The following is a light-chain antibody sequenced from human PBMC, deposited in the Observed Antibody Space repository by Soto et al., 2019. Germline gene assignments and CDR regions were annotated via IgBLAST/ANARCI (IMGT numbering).Light chain of an antibody. Sequence: QSVLTQPPSASGSPGQSVTISCTGTSSDIGGYNYVSWYQQHPGKAPKLMIYEVSKWASGVPDRFSGSKSGNTASLTVSGLQAEDEADYYCSSYTSSSPYVFGTGTKLTVL. CDR3: SSYTSSSPYV. J-gene: IGLJ1*01. CDR2: EVS. V-gene: IGLV2-8*01. CDR1: SSDIGGYNY.